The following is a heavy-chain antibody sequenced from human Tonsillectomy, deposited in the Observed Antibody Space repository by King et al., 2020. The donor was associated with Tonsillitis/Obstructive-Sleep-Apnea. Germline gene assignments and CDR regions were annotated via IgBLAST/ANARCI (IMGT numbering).Heavy chain of an antibody. Sequence: VQLQESGPGLVKPSETLSLTCTVSGGSISSYYWSWIRQPPGKGLEWIGYIYYSGSTNYNPSLKSRVTISVDTSKNQFSLKLSSVTAADTAVYYCARDGGTDAFDIWGQGTMVTVSS. V-gene: IGHV4-59*01. D-gene: IGHD2-15*01. J-gene: IGHJ3*02. CDR2: IYYSGST. CDR1: GGSISSYY. CDR3: ARDGGTDAFDI.